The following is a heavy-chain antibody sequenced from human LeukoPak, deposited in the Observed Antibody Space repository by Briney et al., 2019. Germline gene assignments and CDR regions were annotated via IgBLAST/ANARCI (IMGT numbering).Heavy chain of an antibody. V-gene: IGHV3-23*01. CDR2: ISGSGGST. CDR3: AKANSLLTSYRGNAFDI. CDR1: GFTFSSYA. J-gene: IGHJ3*02. Sequence: PGGSLRLSCAASGFTFSSYAMSWVRQAPGKGLEWVSAISGSGGSTYYADSVKGRFTISRDNSKNTLYLQMNSLRAEDTAVYYCAKANSLLTSYRGNAFDIWGQGTMVTVSS. D-gene: IGHD2-2*01.